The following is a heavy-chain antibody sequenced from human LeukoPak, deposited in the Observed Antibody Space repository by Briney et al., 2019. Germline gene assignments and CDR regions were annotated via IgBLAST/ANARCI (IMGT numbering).Heavy chain of an antibody. D-gene: IGHD6-19*01. CDR3: ATGYSSGWYAGDFDY. CDR1: GFTFNYW. CDR2: ISTSGGST. V-gene: IGHV3-21*01. J-gene: IGHJ4*02. Sequence: GGSLRLSCAASGFTFNYWMTWVRQGPGKGLEWVSGISTSGGSTSYADSVKGRFTISRDNAKNSLYLQMNSLRAEDTAVYYCATGYSSGWYAGDFDYWGQGTLVTVSS.